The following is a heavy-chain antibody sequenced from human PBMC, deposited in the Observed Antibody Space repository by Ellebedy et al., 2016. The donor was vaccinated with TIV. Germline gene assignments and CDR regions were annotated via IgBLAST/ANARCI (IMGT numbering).Heavy chain of an antibody. CDR1: GYTFTSYY. V-gene: IGHV1-2*02. Sequence: ASVKVSCKASGYTFTSYYMHWVRQAPGQGLEWMGWINPNSGGTNYAQKLQGRVTMTRDTSITTTYLELSRLRSDDTAMYYCARPLGELSSNPFDYWGQGTLVTVSS. CDR3: ARPLGELSSNPFDY. CDR2: INPNSGGT. D-gene: IGHD3-16*02. J-gene: IGHJ4*02.